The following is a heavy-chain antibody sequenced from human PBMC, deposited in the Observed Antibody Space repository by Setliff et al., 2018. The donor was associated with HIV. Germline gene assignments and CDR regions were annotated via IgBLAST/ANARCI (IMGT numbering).Heavy chain of an antibody. V-gene: IGHV4-59*01. D-gene: IGHD4-17*01. Sequence: SETLSLTCAVSGGSISTYYWSWIRQPPGKGLEWIGPIYFTGSSDNNPSLKSRVTLSVDTSKHQFSLKLSSVTAADTAVYYCARVQMAYAAFDVWGQGTMVTVSS. J-gene: IGHJ3*01. CDR2: IYFTGSS. CDR3: ARVQMAYAAFDV. CDR1: GGSISTYY.